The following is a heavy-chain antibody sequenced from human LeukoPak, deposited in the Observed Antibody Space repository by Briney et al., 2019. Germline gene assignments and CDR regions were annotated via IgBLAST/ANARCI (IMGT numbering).Heavy chain of an antibody. CDR3: ARRRGNSSGFQGYYFDY. CDR1: GGSISSGGYY. Sequence: SETLSLTCTVSGGSISSGGYYWTWIRQHPGKGLEWIGYIYNPSLKSRVTISVDTSKNQFSLKLRSVTAADTAVYYCARRRGNSSGFQGYYFDYWGQGTLVTVSS. J-gene: IGHJ4*02. D-gene: IGHD6-19*01. V-gene: IGHV4-31*03.